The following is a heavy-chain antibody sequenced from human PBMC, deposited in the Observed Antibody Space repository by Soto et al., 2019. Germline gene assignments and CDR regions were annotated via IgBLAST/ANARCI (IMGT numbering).Heavy chain of an antibody. V-gene: IGHV3-23*01. CDR3: AKGYRYCSSITCWGSYYYYMDV. D-gene: IGHD2-2*01. CDR1: GFTFSNYA. Sequence: PGGSLRLSCAASGFTFSNYAMNWVRQAPGKGLEWVSGISGSDGRRYYAESVKGRFAVSRDNSNNTLYLEMSSLRVEDTAVYYCAKGYRYCSSITCWGSYYYYMDVWGKATTVTVSS. CDR2: ISGSDGRR. J-gene: IGHJ6*03.